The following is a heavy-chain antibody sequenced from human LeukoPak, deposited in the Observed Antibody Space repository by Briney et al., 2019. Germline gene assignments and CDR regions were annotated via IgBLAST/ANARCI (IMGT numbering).Heavy chain of an antibody. CDR3: ARVGEAYCGGNCYGYFDY. J-gene: IGHJ4*02. CDR1: GGTFNTYG. Sequence: GASVKVSCKASGGTFNTYGISWVRQAPGQGLEWMGEFIPIFNAPKYAAKFQGRLTITADESTSTAYMELSSLTSEDTAVYYCARVGEAYCGGNCYGYFDYWGQGTLVTVSS. D-gene: IGHD2-21*02. CDR2: FIPIFNAP. V-gene: IGHV1-69*13.